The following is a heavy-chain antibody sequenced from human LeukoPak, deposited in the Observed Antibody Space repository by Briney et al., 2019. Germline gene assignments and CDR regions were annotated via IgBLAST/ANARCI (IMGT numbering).Heavy chain of an antibody. CDR3: VRAYHPGGWFDP. Sequence: GGSLRLSCAASGFTSSRSWMTWVRQAPGKGLEWVASINEDGSEIHYVDSVKGRFTISRDNAKDSLYLQMNSLTAEDTAMYYCVRAYHPGGWFDPWGQGTLVTVSS. J-gene: IGHJ5*02. CDR1: GFTSSRSW. V-gene: IGHV3-7*04. CDR2: INEDGSEI. D-gene: IGHD2-21*01.